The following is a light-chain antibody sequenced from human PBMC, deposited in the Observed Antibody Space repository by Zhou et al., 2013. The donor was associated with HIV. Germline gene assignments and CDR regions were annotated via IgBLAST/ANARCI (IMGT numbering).Light chain of an antibody. CDR1: QSVSNY. Sequence: IVLTQSPGTLSLSPGDGATLSCRASQSVSNYLVWYQRKPGQAPRLLIYDASTRATGVPVRFSGSGSGTEFTLTIGRLEPEDFAVYYCQQYGNSPRTFGQGTKLEIK. CDR2: DAS. V-gene: IGKV3-20*01. CDR3: QQYGNSPRT. J-gene: IGKJ2*01.